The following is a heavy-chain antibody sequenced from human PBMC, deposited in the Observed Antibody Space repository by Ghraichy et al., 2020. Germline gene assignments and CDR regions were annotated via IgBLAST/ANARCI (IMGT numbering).Heavy chain of an antibody. J-gene: IGHJ4*02. D-gene: IGHD2-15*01. CDR3: ARQPAATMREFAFDY. V-gene: IGHV4-39*01. Sequence: SETLSLTCTVSGDSISSGSFFWGWIRQPPGKGLDWIGSVFYSGSTYYNPSLKSRVTISVDTSKNQFSLKLSSVTAAETAVYCCARQPAATMREFAFDYWCQGTLVTVSS. CDR2: VFYSGST. CDR1: GDSISSGSFF.